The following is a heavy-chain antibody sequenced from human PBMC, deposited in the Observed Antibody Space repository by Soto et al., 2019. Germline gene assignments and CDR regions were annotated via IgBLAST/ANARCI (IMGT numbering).Heavy chain of an antibody. CDR1: GGSISSSNW. CDR2: IYHSGST. V-gene: IGHV4-4*02. J-gene: IGHJ6*02. CDR3: ARVSGSYYYGMDV. Sequence: QVQLQESGPGLVKPSGTLSLTCAVSGGSISSSNWWSWDRQPPGKGLEWIGEIYHSGSTNYNPSLNSRVTISVDKSKNQFSLKLSSVTAADTAVYYCARVSGSYYYGMDVWGQGITVTVSS. D-gene: IGHD1-26*01.